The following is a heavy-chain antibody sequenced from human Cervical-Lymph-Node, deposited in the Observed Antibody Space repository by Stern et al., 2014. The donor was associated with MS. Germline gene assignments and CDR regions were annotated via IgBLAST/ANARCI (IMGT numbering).Heavy chain of an antibody. CDR1: GGTFSKFP. Sequence: VQLVQSGAAVTKPGSSVKVSCKASGGTFSKFPSSWVRQAPGQGIEWMGGIFPVFGTPTYAQEFRGRVTITADVSTSTVYMELSSLRSDDTAVYYCALSSETSDRWYSLGYDLWGQGTLVTVSS. D-gene: IGHD6-13*01. CDR2: IFPVFGTP. CDR3: ALSSETSDRWYSLGYDL. J-gene: IGHJ5*02. V-gene: IGHV1-69*01.